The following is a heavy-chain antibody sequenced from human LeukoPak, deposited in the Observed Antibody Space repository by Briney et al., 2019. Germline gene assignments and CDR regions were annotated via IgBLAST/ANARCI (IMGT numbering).Heavy chain of an antibody. V-gene: IGHV4-34*01. CDR3: ARGQWLARVDY. J-gene: IGHJ4*02. D-gene: IGHD6-19*01. CDR2: INHSGST. Sequence: SETLSLTCAVYGGSFSGYYWSWIRQPPGKGLEWIGEINHSGSTNYNPSLQSRVTISVDTSKNQFSLQLSSVTAADTAVYYCARGQWLARVDYWGQGTLVTVSS. CDR1: GGSFSGYY.